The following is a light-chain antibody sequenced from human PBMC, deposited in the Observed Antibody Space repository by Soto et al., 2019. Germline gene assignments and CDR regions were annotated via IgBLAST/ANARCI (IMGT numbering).Light chain of an antibody. Sequence: DIRMTQSPSSLSASVGDRVTITCRASQSISSYLNWYQQKPGKAPKLLIYAASSLQSGVPSRFSGSGSGTDFTLTISSLQPEDFATYYCQQSYSTPWTFGQVTKVEIK. CDR2: AAS. CDR1: QSISSY. CDR3: QQSYSTPWT. J-gene: IGKJ1*01. V-gene: IGKV1-39*01.